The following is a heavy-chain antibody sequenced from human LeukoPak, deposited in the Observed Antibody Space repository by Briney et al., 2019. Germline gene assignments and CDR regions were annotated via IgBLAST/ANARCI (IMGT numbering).Heavy chain of an antibody. CDR3: ARVHSSGWYSIDY. J-gene: IGHJ4*02. CDR1: RFTFSTYS. CDR2: ISYVGSNE. D-gene: IGHD6-19*01. Sequence: GGSLRLSCAASRFTFSTYSMHWVRQAPGKGLEWVAVISYVGSNEYYADSVKGRFTISRDDSKNTLYLQMNSVRVEDTAMYYCARVHSSGWYSIDYWGQGTLVTVSS. V-gene: IGHV3-30-3*01.